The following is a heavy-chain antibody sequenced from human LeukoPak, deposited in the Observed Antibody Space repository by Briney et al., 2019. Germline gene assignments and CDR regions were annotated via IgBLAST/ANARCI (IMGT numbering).Heavy chain of an antibody. J-gene: IGHJ6*02. D-gene: IGHD2/OR15-2a*01. CDR1: GFTFSDYY. V-gene: IGHV3-11*01. CDR2: ICSSGDSL. Sequence: PGGSLRLSCEASGFTFSDYYMTWIRQAPGKGLEWVSFICSSGDSLYHADSVRGRFTVSRDNAKNSLYLQMNSLRAEDTAVYFCAREVVIVPDYFYYGLDVWGQGTTVTVSS. CDR3: AREVVIVPDYFYYGLDV.